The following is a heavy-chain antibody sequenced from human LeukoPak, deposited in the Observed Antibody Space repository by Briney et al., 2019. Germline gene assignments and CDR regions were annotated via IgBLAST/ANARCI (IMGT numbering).Heavy chain of an antibody. CDR3: ASGSNYDGDRYFDN. CDR1: GFTFSSYA. J-gene: IGHJ4*02. CDR2: ISYDGSNK. V-gene: IGHV3-30-3*01. Sequence: PGGSLRLSCAASGFTFSSYAMHWVRQAPGKGLEWVAVISYDGSNKYYADSVKGRFTISRDNSKNTLYLQMNSLRAEDTAVYYCASGSNYDGDRYFDNWGQGTLVTVSS. D-gene: IGHD4-11*01.